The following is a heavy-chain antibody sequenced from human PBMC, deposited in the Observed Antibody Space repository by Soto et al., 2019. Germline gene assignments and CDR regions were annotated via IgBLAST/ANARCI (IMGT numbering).Heavy chain of an antibody. Sequence: ASVKVSCKTSGYIFTSYALHWVRQAPGQRLEWMGWINTADYNTEYSQKLQGRVTFTRDTSASTAYMELSSLRSEDTAVYYCAKDGGKDGYFGNWYDPWGQGTLVTVSS. CDR3: AKDGGKDGYFGNWYDP. CDR2: INTADYNT. CDR1: GYIFTSYA. J-gene: IGHJ5*02. V-gene: IGHV1-3*04. D-gene: IGHD5-12*01.